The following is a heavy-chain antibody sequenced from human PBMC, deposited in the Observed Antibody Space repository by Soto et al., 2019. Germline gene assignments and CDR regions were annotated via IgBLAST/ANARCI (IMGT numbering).Heavy chain of an antibody. V-gene: IGHV4-30-2*01. Sequence: SETLSLTCAVSGGSISSGGYSWSWIRQPPGKGLEWIGYIYHSGSTYYNPSLKSRVTISVDRSKNQFSLKLSSATAADTAVYYCARSGRDFWSGYYYYYGMDVWGQGTTVTVSS. D-gene: IGHD3-3*01. CDR3: ARSGRDFWSGYYYYYGMDV. CDR2: IYHSGST. J-gene: IGHJ6*02. CDR1: GGSISSGGYS.